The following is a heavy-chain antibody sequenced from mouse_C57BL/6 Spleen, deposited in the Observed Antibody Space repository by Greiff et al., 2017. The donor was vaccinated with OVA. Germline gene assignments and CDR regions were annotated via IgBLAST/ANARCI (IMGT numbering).Heavy chain of an antibody. CDR2: IYPSDSET. CDR3: ARTSGYYFDY. D-gene: IGHD6-1*01. CDR1: GYTFTSYW. Sequence: QVQLQQPGAEPVRPGSSVKLSCKASGYTFTSYWMDWVKQRPGQGLEWIGNIYPSDSETHYNQKFKDKATLTVDKSSSTAYMQLSSLTSEDSAVYYCARTSGYYFDYWGQGTTLTVSS. J-gene: IGHJ2*01. V-gene: IGHV1-61*01.